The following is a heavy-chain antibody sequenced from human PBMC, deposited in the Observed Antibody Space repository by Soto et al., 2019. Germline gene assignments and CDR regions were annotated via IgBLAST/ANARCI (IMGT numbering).Heavy chain of an antibody. D-gene: IGHD6-13*01. CDR2: ISGSGGST. CDR1: GFTFSSYA. CDR3: TNVQSSTLDY. J-gene: IGHJ4*02. Sequence: EVQLLESGGGLVQPGGSLRLSCAASGFTFSSYAMSWVRQAPGKGLEWVSAISGSGGSTYYADSVKGLFTSSRDNSKNTLYLQMNSVIAEDTAVHYCTNVQSSTLDYWGQRTPGTFPS. V-gene: IGHV3-23*01.